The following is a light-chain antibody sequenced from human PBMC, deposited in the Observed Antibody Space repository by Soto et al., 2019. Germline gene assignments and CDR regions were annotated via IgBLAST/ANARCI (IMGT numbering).Light chain of an antibody. CDR1: QGLGNTY. CDR2: KVS. V-gene: IGKV2-30*01. J-gene: IGKJ2*01. Sequence: DVVMTQSPLSLPVTLGQPASISCRSSQGLGNTYLNWFHQRPGQSPRRLIYKVSNRDSGVPDRFSCSWSGNDFTLKISRVEAEDVGLYFCLQATHWPYTFGQGTKLEI. CDR3: LQATHWPYT.